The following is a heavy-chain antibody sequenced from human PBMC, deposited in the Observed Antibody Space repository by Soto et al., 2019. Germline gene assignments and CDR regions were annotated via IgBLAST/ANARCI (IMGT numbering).Heavy chain of an antibody. Sequence: PSETLSLTCSVSGGSISSGDSYWNWIRQNPGKGLEWIGFIYYSGSTYYNPSLKSRVTISVDTSKNQFSLKLSSVTAADTTVYYCARRGYYAISAFDIWGQGTMVTVSS. D-gene: IGHD2-8*01. CDR3: ARRGYYAISAFDI. CDR1: GGSISSGDSY. V-gene: IGHV4-39*01. J-gene: IGHJ3*02. CDR2: IYYSGST.